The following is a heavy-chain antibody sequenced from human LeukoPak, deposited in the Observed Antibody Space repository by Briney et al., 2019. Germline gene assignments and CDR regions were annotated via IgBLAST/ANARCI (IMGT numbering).Heavy chain of an antibody. CDR3: ARTTLEWLSTFDY. CDR2: INPNTGAT. Sequence: ASVKVSCKASGYTLTGYYLHWVRQAPGQGLEWMGWINPNTGATHSAQKFQGRITMTRDTSISTAYMDLSRLRSDDTAVYYCARTTLEWLSTFDYWGQGTLVTVSS. CDR1: GYTLTGYY. D-gene: IGHD3-3*01. V-gene: IGHV1-2*02. J-gene: IGHJ4*02.